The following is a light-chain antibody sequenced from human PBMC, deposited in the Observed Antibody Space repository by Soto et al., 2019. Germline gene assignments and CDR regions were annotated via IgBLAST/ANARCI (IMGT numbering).Light chain of an antibody. Sequence: DVVMTQSPLSLPVTLGQPASISCRSNQSLVYSDGIAYFSWYQQKPGQPPKLLIYWATTRESGVPDRFSGSGSGTDFTLTVSGLQAEDVAIYYCHQYFRSPLTFGGGTKVDIK. J-gene: IGKJ4*01. CDR1: QSLVYSDGIAY. CDR3: HQYFRSPLT. V-gene: IGKV4-1*01. CDR2: WAT.